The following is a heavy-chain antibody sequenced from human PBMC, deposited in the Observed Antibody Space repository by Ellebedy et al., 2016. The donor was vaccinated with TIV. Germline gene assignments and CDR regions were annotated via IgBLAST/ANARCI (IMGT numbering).Heavy chain of an antibody. V-gene: IGHV3-66*01. CDR1: GFTVSSNY. J-gene: IGHJ6*02. CDR3: AREYADGMDV. Sequence: GESLKISCAASGFTVSSNYMSWVRQAPGKGLEWVSDIYSGGSTYYADSVKGRFTISRDNYKNTLYLQMNSLRAEDTAVYYCAREYADGMDVWGQGTTVTVSS. CDR2: IYSGGST.